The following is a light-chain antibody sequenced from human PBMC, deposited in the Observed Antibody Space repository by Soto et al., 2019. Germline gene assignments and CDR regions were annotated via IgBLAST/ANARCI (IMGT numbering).Light chain of an antibody. CDR1: SSDVGCYNY. CDR3: SSYTSSSTLSTYV. Sequence: QSALTQPASVSGSPGQSITISCTGNSSDVGCYNYVSWYQHHPGEAPKLMIYDVSNRPSGVSNRFSGSKSGNTASLIISGLQAEDEADYYCSSYTSSSTLSTYVFGTGTKVTVL. V-gene: IGLV2-14*03. CDR2: DVS. J-gene: IGLJ1*01.